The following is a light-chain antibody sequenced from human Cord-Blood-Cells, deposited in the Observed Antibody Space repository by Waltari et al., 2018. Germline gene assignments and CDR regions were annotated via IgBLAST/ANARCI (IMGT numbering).Light chain of an antibody. CDR1: SSDVGGYNY. V-gene: IGLV2-11*01. CDR3: CSYAGSYTLV. CDR2: DVS. J-gene: IGLJ3*02. Sequence: QSALTQPRSVSGSPGQPVTLSCTGTSSDVGGYNYVSWYQQHPGKAPKLMIYDVSKRPSGVPDRFSGSKSGNTASLTISGLQAEDEADYYCCSYAGSYTLVFGGGTKLTVL.